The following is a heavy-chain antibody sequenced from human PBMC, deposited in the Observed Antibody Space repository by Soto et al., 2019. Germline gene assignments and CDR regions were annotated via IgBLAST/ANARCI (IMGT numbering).Heavy chain of an antibody. CDR3: ARGLAAAGLFGFGP. V-gene: IGHV4-31*03. Sequence: HSETLSLTCTVCGCSICSDGSYWSWIRQHPGKGLEWIGCLFYSGSTYYNPSLKSRVTISVDTSKNQFSLKLSSVTAADTAVYYCARGLAAAGLFGFGPWGQGTLVTVSS. CDR1: GCSICSDGSY. D-gene: IGHD6-13*01. CDR2: LFYSGST. J-gene: IGHJ5*02.